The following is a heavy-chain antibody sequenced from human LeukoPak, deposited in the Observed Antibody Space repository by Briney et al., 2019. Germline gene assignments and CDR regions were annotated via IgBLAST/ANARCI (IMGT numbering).Heavy chain of an antibody. CDR2: VSSSSSYI. CDR1: GFTFSSYS. J-gene: IGHJ4*01. CDR3: ARVAVGSYSFS. D-gene: IGHD1-26*01. V-gene: IGHV3-21*01. Sequence: GGSLRLSCAASGFTFSSYSMNWVRQAPGKGLEWVSSVSSSSSYIYYADSVKGRFTISRDNAKNSLYLQMNSLRAEDTAVYYCARVAVGSYSFSWGQGTLVTVSS.